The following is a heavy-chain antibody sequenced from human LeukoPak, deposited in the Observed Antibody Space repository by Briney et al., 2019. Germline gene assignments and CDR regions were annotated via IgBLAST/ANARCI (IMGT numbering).Heavy chain of an antibody. CDR2: IRYDGSDK. CDR1: GFTFSDYG. V-gene: IGHV3-30*02. J-gene: IGHJ3*02. Sequence: GGSLRLSCAASGFTFSDYGMHWVRQAPGKGLEWVAFIRYDGSDKYFADSARGRFTISRDNSKNTVSLQMNSLRPEDTAVYYCVKSLNGDRFACETWGQGTMVTVSS. CDR3: VKSLNGDRFACET. D-gene: IGHD2-8*01.